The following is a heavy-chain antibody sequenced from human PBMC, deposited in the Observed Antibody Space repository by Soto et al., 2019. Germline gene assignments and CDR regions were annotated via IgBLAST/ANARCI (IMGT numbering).Heavy chain of an antibody. CDR3: ARHVGAYGVGSTYNWFDP. CDR1: GFTFSSYS. V-gene: IGHV3-48*01. D-gene: IGHD1-26*01. J-gene: IGHJ5*02. CDR2: ISSSSSTI. Sequence: GGSLRLCCAASGFTFSSYSMNWVRQAPGKGLEWVSYISSSSSTIYYADSVKGRFTISRDNAKNSLYLQMNSLKASDTAMYYCARHVGAYGVGSTYNWFDPWGQGTLVTVSS.